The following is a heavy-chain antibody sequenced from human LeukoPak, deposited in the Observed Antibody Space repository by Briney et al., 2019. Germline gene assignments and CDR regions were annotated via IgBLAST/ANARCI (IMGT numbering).Heavy chain of an antibody. Sequence: MSGGSLRLSCAASGFTFSNAWMSWVRQAPGKGLEWVGRIKSKTDGWTTDYAAPVKGRFTISRDDSKNTLYLQMNSLKTEDTAVYYCTTELIRIAAAGYYFDYWGQGTLVTVSS. CDR1: GFTFSNAW. D-gene: IGHD6-13*01. V-gene: IGHV3-15*01. CDR3: TTELIRIAAAGYYFDY. CDR2: IKSKTDGWTT. J-gene: IGHJ4*02.